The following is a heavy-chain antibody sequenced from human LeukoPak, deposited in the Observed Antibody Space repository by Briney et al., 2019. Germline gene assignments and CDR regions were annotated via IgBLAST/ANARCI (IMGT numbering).Heavy chain of an antibody. CDR2: IYTSGST. D-gene: IGHD3-22*01. V-gene: IGHV4-4*07. Sequence: SETLSLTCTVSGGSISSYYWSWIRQPAGKGLEWIGRIYTSGSTNYNPSLKSRVTMSVDTSKNQFSLKLGSVTAADTAVYYCAREGGRYYYDSSGYYYVGYFDYWGQGTLVTVSS. CDR3: AREGGRYYYDSSGYYYVGYFDY. CDR1: GGSISSYY. J-gene: IGHJ4*02.